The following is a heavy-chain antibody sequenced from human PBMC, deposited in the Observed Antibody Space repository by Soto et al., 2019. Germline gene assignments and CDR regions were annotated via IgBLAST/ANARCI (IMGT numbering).Heavy chain of an antibody. V-gene: IGHV3-74*01. CDR1: GFTFSSYW. CDR2: INPHGRST. J-gene: IGHJ4*02. Sequence: EVQLVESGGGLVQPGGSLRLSCAASGFTFSSYWMHWVRQAPGKGLLWVSRINPHGRSTSYADSVKGRFTICRDNAKNTLYLQMTSLRAEDTAVYYCARDVLRWGQGTLVTVSS. D-gene: IGHD3-16*01. CDR3: ARDVLR.